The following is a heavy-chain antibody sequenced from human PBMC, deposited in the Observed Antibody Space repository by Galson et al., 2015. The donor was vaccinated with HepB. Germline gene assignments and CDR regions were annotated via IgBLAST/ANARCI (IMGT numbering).Heavy chain of an antibody. V-gene: IGHV3-11*01. J-gene: IGHJ3*01. CDR2: ISDSGSMI. D-gene: IGHD1-14*01. Sequence: SLRLSCAASGVSGVTFSDYFMSWIRQAPGKGLEWVSYISDSGSMIYYADSVKGRFTISRDNAKNSLYLQMNSLRVEDTAVYYCVRGLRTTDGFDVWGQGTVVTVSS. CDR3: VRGLRTTDGFDV. CDR1: GVSGVTFSDYF.